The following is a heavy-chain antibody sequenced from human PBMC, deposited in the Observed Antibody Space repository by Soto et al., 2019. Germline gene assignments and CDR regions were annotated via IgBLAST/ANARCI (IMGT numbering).Heavy chain of an antibody. Sequence: GGSLRLSCAASGFTFSNYWMSWVRQAPGKGLEWVANIKQDGSEKYYVDSVKGRFTISRDNAKNSLFLQMNSLRADDTAVYYCARECDYGDHGAFDIWGQGTMVTVS. D-gene: IGHD4-17*01. CDR3: ARECDYGDHGAFDI. J-gene: IGHJ3*02. CDR1: GFTFSNYW. V-gene: IGHV3-7*01. CDR2: IKQDGSEK.